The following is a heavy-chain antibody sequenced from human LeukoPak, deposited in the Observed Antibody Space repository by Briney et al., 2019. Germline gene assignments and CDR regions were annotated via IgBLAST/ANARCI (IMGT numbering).Heavy chain of an antibody. J-gene: IGHJ4*02. Sequence: GGSLRLSCAASGFTFSKYPMNWVRQAPGKGLEWVSYIGSGGSPIYYADSVRGRFSISRDNAKNSLYLKMSSMRAEDTAVYYCARVRYNSGYIFDYWGQGTLVTVSS. CDR2: IGSGGSPI. CDR3: ARVRYNSGYIFDY. V-gene: IGHV3-48*04. D-gene: IGHD5-18*01. CDR1: GFTFSKYP.